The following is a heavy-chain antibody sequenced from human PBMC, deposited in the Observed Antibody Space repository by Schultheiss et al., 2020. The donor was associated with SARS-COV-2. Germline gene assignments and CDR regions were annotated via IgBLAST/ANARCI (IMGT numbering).Heavy chain of an antibody. CDR2: IYSGGST. V-gene: IGHV3-66*01. D-gene: IGHD6-6*01. CDR3: ARDLSSSARIYYYGMDV. J-gene: IGHJ6*02. Sequence: GESLKISCAASGFTFSSYAMSWVRQAPGKGLEWVSVIYSGGSTYYADSVKGRFTISRDNSKNTLYLQMNSLRAEDTAVYYCARDLSSSARIYYYGMDVWGQGTTVTVSS. CDR1: GFTFSSYA.